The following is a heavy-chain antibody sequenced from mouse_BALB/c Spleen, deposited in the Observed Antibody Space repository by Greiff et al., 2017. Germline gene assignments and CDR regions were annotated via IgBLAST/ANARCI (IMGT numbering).Heavy chain of an antibody. J-gene: IGHJ4*01. Sequence: QVQLQQSGPGLVQPSQSLSITCTVSGFSLTSYGVHWVRQSPGKGLEWLGVIWSGGSTDYNAAFISRLSISKDNSKSQVFFKMNSLQANDTAIYYCARNSYYGNYVYAMDYWGQGTSVTVSS. CDR1: GFSLTSYG. D-gene: IGHD2-10*01. CDR3: ARNSYYGNYVYAMDY. CDR2: IWSGGST. V-gene: IGHV2-2*02.